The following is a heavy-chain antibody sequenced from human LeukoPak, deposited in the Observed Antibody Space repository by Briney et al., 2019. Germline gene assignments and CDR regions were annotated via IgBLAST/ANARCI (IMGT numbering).Heavy chain of an antibody. CDR2: ISYDGSNK. Sequence: PGGSLRLSCAASGFTFSSYGMHWVRQAPGKGLEWVAVISYDGSNKYYADSVKGRFTISRDNSKNTLYLQMNSLRAEDTAVYYCARDYLSAPYSSSWYYFDYWGQGTLVTVSS. D-gene: IGHD6-13*01. J-gene: IGHJ4*02. CDR1: GFTFSSYG. CDR3: ARDYLSAPYSSSWYYFDY. V-gene: IGHV3-30*03.